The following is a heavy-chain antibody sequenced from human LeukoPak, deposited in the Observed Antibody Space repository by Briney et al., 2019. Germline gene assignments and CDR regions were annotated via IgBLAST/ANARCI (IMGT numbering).Heavy chain of an antibody. Sequence: GGSLRLSCAASGFTFSNCWMTWVRQAPGKGLEWVAHINQDGSEEHYMDSVKARFTISRDNAMNSLSLQMNSLRAEDTAVYYCVRDGGVSGYDLLDYWGQGTLVTVSS. CDR2: INQDGSEE. CDR1: GFTFSNCW. CDR3: VRDGGVSGYDLLDY. V-gene: IGHV3-7*01. J-gene: IGHJ4*02. D-gene: IGHD5-12*01.